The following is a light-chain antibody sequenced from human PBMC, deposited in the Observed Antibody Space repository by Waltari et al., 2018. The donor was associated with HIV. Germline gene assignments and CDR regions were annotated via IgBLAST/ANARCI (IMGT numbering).Light chain of an antibody. Sequence: QSVLTQPPSVSGAPGQRVTISCTGSSSNIGAGYDVHWYQQLPGTAPKLPIYGNNHRASGVPDRFSGSKSDTSASLAITGLQSEDEADYYCQSYDSTLSGSDWVFGGGTKLTVL. V-gene: IGLV1-40*01. CDR1: SSNIGAGYD. J-gene: IGLJ3*02. CDR2: GNN. CDR3: QSYDSTLSGSDWV.